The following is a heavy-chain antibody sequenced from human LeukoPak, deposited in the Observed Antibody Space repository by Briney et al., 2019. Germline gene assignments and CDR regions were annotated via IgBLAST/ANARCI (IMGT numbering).Heavy chain of an antibody. CDR2: ISYDGSNK. D-gene: IGHD6-19*01. Sequence: GRSLRLSCAASGFTFSSYGMHWVRQAPGKGLEWVAVISYDGSNKYYADSVKGRFTISRDNSKNTLYLQMNSLRAEDTAVYYCAKDLQDSSGWYYYYYGMDVWGQGTTVTVSS. CDR3: AKDLQDSSGWYYYYYGMDV. J-gene: IGHJ6*01. V-gene: IGHV3-30*18. CDR1: GFTFSSYG.